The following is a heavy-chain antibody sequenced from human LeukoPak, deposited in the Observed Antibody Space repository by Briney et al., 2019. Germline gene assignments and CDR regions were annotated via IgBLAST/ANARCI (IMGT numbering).Heavy chain of an antibody. CDR3: AKDSTMTSS. D-gene: IGHD2/OR15-2a*01. CDR2: ISGSGGST. CDR1: GFTFSSYS. V-gene: IGHV3-23*01. J-gene: IGHJ4*02. Sequence: GGSLRLSCAASGFTFSSYSMNWVRQAPGKGLEWASAISGSGGSTYYADSVKGRFTISRDNSKNTLYLQMNSLRAEDTAVYYCAKDSTMTSSWGQGALVTVSS.